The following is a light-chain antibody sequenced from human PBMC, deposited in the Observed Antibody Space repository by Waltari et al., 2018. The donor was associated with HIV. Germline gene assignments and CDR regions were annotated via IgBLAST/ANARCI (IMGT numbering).Light chain of an antibody. CDR2: DVS. CDR3: CSYAGSQSFV. CDR1: SSDVGGYNY. Sequence: QSALTQPRSVSGSPGQAVTISCTGTSSDVGGYNYVSWYQQHPGKAPKLMIYDVSKRPSGVPDRFSGSKSGNTASLTISGLQAEDEADYYCCSYAGSQSFVFGGGAKLTVL. J-gene: IGLJ2*01. V-gene: IGLV2-11*01.